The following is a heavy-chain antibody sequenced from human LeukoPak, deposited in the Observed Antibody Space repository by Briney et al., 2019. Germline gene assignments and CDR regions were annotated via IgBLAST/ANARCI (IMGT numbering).Heavy chain of an antibody. D-gene: IGHD6-13*01. CDR1: GYTFTSYD. J-gene: IGHJ1*01. Sequence: ASVKVSCKASGYTFTSYDINWVRQAPGQGLEWMGWMNPNSGNTGYAQKFQGRVTMTRNTSISTAYMELSSLRSEDTAVYYCARAARRIAAAGRYFQHWGQGTLVTVSS. CDR2: MNPNSGNT. CDR3: ARAARRIAAAGRYFQH. V-gene: IGHV1-8*01.